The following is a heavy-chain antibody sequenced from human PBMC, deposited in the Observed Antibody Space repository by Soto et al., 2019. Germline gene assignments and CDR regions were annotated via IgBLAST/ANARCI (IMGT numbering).Heavy chain of an antibody. CDR2: MNPNSGNT. CDR1: GYTFTSYD. CDR3: ARNYPGKLHPFWFDP. Sequence: ASVKVSCKASGYTFTSYDINWVRQATGQGLEWMGWMNPNSGNTGYAQKFQGRVTMTRNTSISTAYMELSSLRSEDTAVYYCARNYPGKLHPFWFDPWGQGTLVTVSS. V-gene: IGHV1-8*01. J-gene: IGHJ5*02. D-gene: IGHD1-7*01.